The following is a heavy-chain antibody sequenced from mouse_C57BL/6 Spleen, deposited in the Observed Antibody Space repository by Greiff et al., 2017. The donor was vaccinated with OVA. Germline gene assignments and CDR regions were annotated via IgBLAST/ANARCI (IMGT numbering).Heavy chain of an antibody. Sequence: QVQLQQSGAELVRPGTSVKVSCKASGYAFTNYLIEWVKQRPGQGLEWIGVINPGSGGTNYNEKFKGKATLTADKSSSTAYMQLSSLTSEDSAVYFCARGDYYGSSYPAWFAYWGQGTLVTVSA. CDR2: INPGSGGT. V-gene: IGHV1-54*01. D-gene: IGHD1-1*01. CDR1: GYAFTNYL. J-gene: IGHJ3*01. CDR3: ARGDYYGSSYPAWFAY.